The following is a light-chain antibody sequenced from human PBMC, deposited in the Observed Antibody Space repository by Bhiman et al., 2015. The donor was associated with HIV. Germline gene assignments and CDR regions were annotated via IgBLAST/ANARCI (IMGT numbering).Light chain of an antibody. CDR1: KLGDKY. J-gene: IGLJ2*01. CDR3: NSRDSSGLHLRL. CDR2: AKN. Sequence: SYELTQPPSVSVSPGQTASITCSGDKLGDKYVCWYQQKPGQSPVLVIYAKNNRPSGIPDRFSGSSSGNTASLTITGAQAEDEADYYCNSRDSSGLHLRLFGGGTKLTVL. V-gene: IGLV3-1*01.